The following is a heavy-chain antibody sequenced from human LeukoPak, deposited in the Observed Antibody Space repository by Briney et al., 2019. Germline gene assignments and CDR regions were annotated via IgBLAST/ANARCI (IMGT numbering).Heavy chain of an antibody. CDR2: INPSGGTT. J-gene: IGHJ4*02. D-gene: IGHD5-24*01. V-gene: IGHV1-46*01. Sequence: ASVKVSCKASGYTFTNSYMHWVRPAPGQGLEWMGLINPSGGTTTYAQKFQGRVTMTRDTSTSTVYMELSSLRSEDTAVYYCARDAYNYYYSDYWGQGTLVTVSS. CDR3: ARDAYNYYYSDY. CDR1: GYTFTNSY.